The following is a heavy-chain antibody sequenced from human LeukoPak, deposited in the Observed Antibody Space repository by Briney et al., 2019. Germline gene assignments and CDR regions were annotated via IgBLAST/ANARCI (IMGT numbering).Heavy chain of an antibody. D-gene: IGHD3-22*01. CDR2: ISGSGGST. V-gene: IGHV3-23*01. CDR1: GFTFSSYA. Sequence: PGGSLRLSCAASGFTFSSYAMSWVRQAPGKGLEWVSAISGSGGSTYYADSVKGRFTISRDNSKNTLYLQMNSLRAEDTAVYYCAKGTTGITMIVVVLFDYWGQGTLVTVSS. CDR3: AKGTTGITMIVVVLFDY. J-gene: IGHJ4*02.